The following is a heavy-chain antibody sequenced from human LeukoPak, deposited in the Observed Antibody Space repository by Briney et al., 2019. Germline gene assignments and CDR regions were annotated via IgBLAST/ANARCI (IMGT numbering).Heavy chain of an antibody. J-gene: IGHJ4*02. CDR1: GGSISSYY. CDR3: ARVNPAVAGPWGFDY. Sequence: KPSETLSLTCTVSGGSISSYYWSWIREPPGKGLEWIGYIYYSGSTNYNPSLKSRVTISVDTSKNQFSLKLSSVTAADTAVYSCARVNPAVAGPWGFDYWGQGTLVTVSS. CDR2: IYYSGST. D-gene: IGHD6-19*01. V-gene: IGHV4-59*01.